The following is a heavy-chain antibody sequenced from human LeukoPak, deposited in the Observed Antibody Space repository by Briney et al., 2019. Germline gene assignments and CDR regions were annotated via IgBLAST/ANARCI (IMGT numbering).Heavy chain of an antibody. CDR3: ARENSSGWY. D-gene: IGHD6-19*01. V-gene: IGHV4-39*02. CDR2: IYYSGTT. CDR1: GGSISSSSYY. Sequence: SETLSLTCIVSGGSISSSSYYWGWIRQPPGKGLEWIGSIYYSGTTYYNPSLKSRVTISVDTSKKQFSLRLSSVTAADTAVYYCARENSSGWYRGQGTLVTVSS. J-gene: IGHJ4*02.